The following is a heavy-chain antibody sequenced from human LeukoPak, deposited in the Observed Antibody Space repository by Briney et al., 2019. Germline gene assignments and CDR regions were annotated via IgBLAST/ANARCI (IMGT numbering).Heavy chain of an antibody. CDR2: IYYSGST. CDR3: ARRRGSSSSDSAAPTEY. Sequence: SETLSLTCTVSGGSISSSSYYWGWIRQPPGKGLEWIGSIYYSGSTYYNPSLKSRVTISVDTSKNQFSLKLSSVTAADTAVYYCARRRGSSSSDSAAPTEYWGQGTLVTVSS. J-gene: IGHJ4*02. D-gene: IGHD6-6*01. V-gene: IGHV4-39*01. CDR1: GGSISSSSYY.